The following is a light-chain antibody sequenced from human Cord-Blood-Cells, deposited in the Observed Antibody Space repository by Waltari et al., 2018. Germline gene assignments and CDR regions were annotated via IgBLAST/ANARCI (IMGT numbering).Light chain of an antibody. Sequence: QSVLTQPPSVSGAPGQRATISCTGSSSNIGAGYDVHWYQQLPGTAPKLLIFGNSNGPSGVPDGVSGSKSGTPASLAVTGLQAEEEADYYCQSYDSSLSGWVFGGGTKLTVL. CDR2: GNS. J-gene: IGLJ3*02. CDR3: QSYDSSLSGWV. CDR1: SSNIGAGYD. V-gene: IGLV1-40*01.